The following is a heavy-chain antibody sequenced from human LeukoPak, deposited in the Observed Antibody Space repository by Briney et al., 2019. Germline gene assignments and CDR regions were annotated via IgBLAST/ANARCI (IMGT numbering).Heavy chain of an antibody. J-gene: IGHJ3*02. CDR3: ARALSGSYYRSGLGI. D-gene: IGHD1-26*01. V-gene: IGHV4-34*01. Sequence: SSETLSLTXAVYGGSFSGYYWSWLRQPPGKGLEWIGEINHSGSTNYNPSLKSLVTISVDTSKYQFSLKLSSVTAADTAVYYCARALSGSYYRSGLGIWGQGTMVTVSS. CDR1: GGSFSGYY. CDR2: INHSGST.